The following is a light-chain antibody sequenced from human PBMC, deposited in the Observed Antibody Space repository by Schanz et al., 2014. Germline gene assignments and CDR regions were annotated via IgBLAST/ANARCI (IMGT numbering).Light chain of an antibody. CDR1: QSISTW. CDR3: QQYNSYWG. J-gene: IGKJ1*01. Sequence: DIQMTQSPSTLSASVGDRVTITCRASQSISTWLAWYQQKPGKAPKVLIYDASNLESGVPSRFSGSGSGTEFTLTISSLQHDDFASYYCQQYNSYWGFGQGTKVEIK. V-gene: IGKV1-5*01. CDR2: DAS.